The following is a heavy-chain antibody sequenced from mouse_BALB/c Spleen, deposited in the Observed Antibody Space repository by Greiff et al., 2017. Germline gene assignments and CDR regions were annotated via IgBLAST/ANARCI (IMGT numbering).Heavy chain of an antibody. J-gene: IGHJ2*01. D-gene: IGHD1-2*01. CDR1: GYTFSSYW. Sequence: QVQLKQSGAELMKPGASVKISCKATGYTFSSYWIEWVKQRPGHGLEWIGEILPGSGSTNYNEKFKGKATFTADTSSNTAYMQLSSLTSEDSAVYYCAPLITTAPYFDYWGQGTTLTVSS. CDR3: APLITTAPYFDY. V-gene: IGHV1-9*01. CDR2: ILPGSGST.